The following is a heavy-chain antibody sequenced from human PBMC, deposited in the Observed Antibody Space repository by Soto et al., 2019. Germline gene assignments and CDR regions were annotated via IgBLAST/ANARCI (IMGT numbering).Heavy chain of an antibody. CDR1: GGSISSSSYY. D-gene: IGHD3-10*01. J-gene: IGHJ5*02. Sequence: QLQLQESGPGLVKPSETLSLTCTVSGGSISSSSYYWGWIRQPPGKGLEWIGSIYYSGSTYYNPSLKSRVTISVDTSKNQFSLKLSSVTAADTAVYYCARSGLWFGELWGWFDPWGQGTLVTVSS. CDR3: ARSGLWFGELWGWFDP. CDR2: IYYSGST. V-gene: IGHV4-39*01.